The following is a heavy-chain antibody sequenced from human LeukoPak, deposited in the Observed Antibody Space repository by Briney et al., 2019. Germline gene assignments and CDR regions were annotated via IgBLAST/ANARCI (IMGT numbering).Heavy chain of an antibody. CDR3: ARRSSSNWSFDF. Sequence: SETLSLTCTVSGGSISNYYWSWIRQPPGKGLEWIGYIYYSGSTNYNPSLKSRVTISLDTSKSQFSLQLSSVTAADTAVYHCARRSSSNWSFDFWGQGTLVTVSS. CDR1: GGSISNYY. CDR2: IYYSGST. J-gene: IGHJ4*02. V-gene: IGHV4-59*08. D-gene: IGHD6-13*01.